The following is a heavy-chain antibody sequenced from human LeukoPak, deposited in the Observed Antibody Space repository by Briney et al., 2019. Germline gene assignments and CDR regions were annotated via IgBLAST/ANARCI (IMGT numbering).Heavy chain of an antibody. J-gene: IGHJ4*02. D-gene: IGHD3-3*01. CDR3: ARDPDYDFWSGYYG. CDR1: GFTFSSYW. Sequence: GGSLRLSCAASGFTFSSYWMSWVRQAPGKGLEWVANIKQDGSEKYYVDSVKGRFTISRDNAKNSLYLQMNSLRAEDTAVYYCARDPDYDFWSGYYGWGQGTLVTVSS. CDR2: IKQDGSEK. V-gene: IGHV3-7*01.